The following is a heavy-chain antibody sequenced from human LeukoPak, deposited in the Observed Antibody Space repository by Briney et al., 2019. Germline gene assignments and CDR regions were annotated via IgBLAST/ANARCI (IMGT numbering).Heavy chain of an antibody. J-gene: IGHJ4*02. CDR2: INPNSGGP. V-gene: IGHV1-2*02. CDR1: GFTFTGYY. CDR3: ARVYYYYDSSGILTLYFDY. Sequence: ASLKVSCTTSGFTFTGYYYHWVRQAPGQRLEWMGWINPNSGGPNYAPQFQGRVTMTRDTSISTAYMELSRLRSDDTAVYYCARVYYYYDSSGILTLYFDYWGQGTLVTVSS. D-gene: IGHD3-22*01.